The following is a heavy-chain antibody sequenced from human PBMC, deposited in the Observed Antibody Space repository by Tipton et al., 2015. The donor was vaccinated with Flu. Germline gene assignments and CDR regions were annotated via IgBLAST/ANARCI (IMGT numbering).Heavy chain of an antibody. V-gene: IGHV4-4*07. D-gene: IGHD2-21*02. Sequence: TLSLTCTVSGGSISSYYWSWIRQPAGKGLEWIGRIYTSGSTNYNPSLKSRVTMSVDTSKNHFSLKLSSVTAADTAVYYCANLADRVIGPTYCGGDCHRSDYWGQGTLVTVSS. J-gene: IGHJ4*02. CDR2: IYTSGST. CDR3: ANLADRVIGPTYCGGDCHRSDY. CDR1: GGSISSYY.